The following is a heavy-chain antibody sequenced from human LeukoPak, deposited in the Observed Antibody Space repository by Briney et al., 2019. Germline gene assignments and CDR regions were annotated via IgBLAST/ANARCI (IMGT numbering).Heavy chain of an antibody. CDR2: IYYSGST. Sequence: SETLSLPCTVSGGSISSYSGSWIRQPPGKGLEWIGYIYYSGSTNYNPSLKSRVTISVDTSKNQFSLKLSSVTAADTAVYFCARGLRYLSFNDAFDIWGQGTMVTVSS. CDR1: GGSISSYS. V-gene: IGHV4-59*13. D-gene: IGHD3-9*01. CDR3: ARGLRYLSFNDAFDI. J-gene: IGHJ3*02.